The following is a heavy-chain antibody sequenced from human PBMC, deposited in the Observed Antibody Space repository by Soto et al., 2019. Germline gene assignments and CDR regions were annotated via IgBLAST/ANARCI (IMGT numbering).Heavy chain of an antibody. D-gene: IGHD6-19*01. CDR1: GLTFSSYA. J-gene: IGHJ5*02. V-gene: IGHV3-23*01. Sequence: GRSLRLSCAASGLTFSSYAMSWVRQAKGKGLEWVSAISGSGGSTYYADSVKGRFTISRDNSKNTLYLQMNSLRAEDTAVYYCAKDQREWLASYNWFDPWGQGTLVTVSS. CDR2: ISGSGGST. CDR3: AKDQREWLASYNWFDP.